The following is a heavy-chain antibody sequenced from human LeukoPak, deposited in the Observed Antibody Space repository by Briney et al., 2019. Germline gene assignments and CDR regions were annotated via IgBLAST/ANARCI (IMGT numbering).Heavy chain of an antibody. CDR3: AGGSSWPLDY. Sequence: PGGSLRLSCAASGFAFSRYDMHWVRQVTGKGLEWVSGISAAGDTYYPGSVKGRFTISRDNAKNSLYLLMNSLRAEDTAVYYCAGGSSWPLDYWGQGTLVTVSS. J-gene: IGHJ4*02. CDR1: GFAFSRYD. V-gene: IGHV3-13*04. CDR2: ISAAGDT. D-gene: IGHD6-13*01.